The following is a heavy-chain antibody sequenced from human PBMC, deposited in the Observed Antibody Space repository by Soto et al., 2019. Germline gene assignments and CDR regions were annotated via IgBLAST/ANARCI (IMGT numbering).Heavy chain of an antibody. CDR1: GGSFSGYY. CDR3: ARGRGYYGSGIITN. CDR2: INHSGST. J-gene: IGHJ4*02. D-gene: IGHD3-10*01. V-gene: IGHV4-34*01. Sequence: SETLSLTCAVYGGSFSGYYWSWIRQPPGKGLEWIGEINHSGSTNYNPSIKSRVTISVDTSKNQFSLKLSSVTAADTAVYYCARGRGYYGSGIITNWGQGTLVTVSS.